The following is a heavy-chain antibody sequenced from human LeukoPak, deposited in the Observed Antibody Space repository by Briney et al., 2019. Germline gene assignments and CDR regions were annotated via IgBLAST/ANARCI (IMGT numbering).Heavy chain of an antibody. CDR1: GYTFTSYD. D-gene: IGHD2-8*02. J-gene: IGHJ6*03. Sequence: ASVKVSCKASGYTFTSYDINWVRQAPGQGLEWMGWISGYNGNTNYAQKLQGRVTMTTDTSTNTAYMELRSLRSDDTAVYYCARDTGSATFYYYYYMDVWGKGTTVTVSS. CDR2: ISGYNGNT. CDR3: ARDTGSATFYYYYYMDV. V-gene: IGHV1-18*01.